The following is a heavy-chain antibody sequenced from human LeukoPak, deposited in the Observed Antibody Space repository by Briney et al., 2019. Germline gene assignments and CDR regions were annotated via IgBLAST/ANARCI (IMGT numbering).Heavy chain of an antibody. CDR3: ARGVAAAPFYYYYYMDV. Sequence: GASVKVSCKASGYTFTSYDINWVRQATRQGLAWMGWMNHNSGNTGYAQKFQGRVTMTRNTSIGTAYMELSSLRSEDTAVYYCARGVAAAPFYYYYYMDVWGKGTTVTVSS. V-gene: IGHV1-8*01. D-gene: IGHD6-13*01. CDR1: GYTFTSYD. J-gene: IGHJ6*03. CDR2: MNHNSGNT.